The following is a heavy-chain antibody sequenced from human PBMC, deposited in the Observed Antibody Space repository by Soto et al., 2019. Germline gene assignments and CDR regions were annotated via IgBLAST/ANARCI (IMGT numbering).Heavy chain of an antibody. J-gene: IGHJ4*02. CDR3: ARGKAAVDY. CDR1: GGSISSGDYY. D-gene: IGHD6-6*01. CDR2: IYNSGST. Sequence: SETLSLTCTVSGGSISSGDYYWTWIRQPPGKGLEWIGYIYNSGSTYYNPSLKSRVAISVDTSKNQFSLNLSSVTAADTAVYYCARGKAAVDYWGQGTLVTVSS. V-gene: IGHV4-30-4*01.